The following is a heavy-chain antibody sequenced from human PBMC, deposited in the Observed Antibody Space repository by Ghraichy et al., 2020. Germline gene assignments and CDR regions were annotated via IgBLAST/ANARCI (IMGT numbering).Heavy chain of an antibody. Sequence: SETLSLTCTVSGGSISSYYWSWIRQPPGKGLEWIGYIYYSGSTNYNPSLKSRVTISVDTSKNQFSLKLSSVTAADTAVYYCARDPSSFSGSRNHWYFDLWGRGTLVTVSS. CDR2: IYYSGST. J-gene: IGHJ2*01. V-gene: IGHV4-59*01. D-gene: IGHD1-26*01. CDR1: GGSISSYY. CDR3: ARDPSSFSGSRNHWYFDL.